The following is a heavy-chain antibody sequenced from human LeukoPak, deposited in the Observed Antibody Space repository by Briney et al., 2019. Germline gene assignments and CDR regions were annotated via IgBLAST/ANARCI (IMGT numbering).Heavy chain of an antibody. V-gene: IGHV3-64*02. J-gene: IGHJ4*02. CDR1: GFTFSSYE. D-gene: IGHD6-13*01. CDR3: ARGWYDDF. Sequence: GGSLRLSCAASGFTFSSYEMNWVRQAPGKGLEYVSAISDNGGNTYYADSVKGRVIISRDNSRNTLYLQMGSLRPEDTAVYYCARGWYDDFWGQGTLVTVSS. CDR2: ISDNGGNT.